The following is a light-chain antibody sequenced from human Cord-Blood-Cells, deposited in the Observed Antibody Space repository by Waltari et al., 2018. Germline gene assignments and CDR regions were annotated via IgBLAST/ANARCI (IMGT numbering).Light chain of an antibody. CDR3: MQALQTPWT. CDR1: QSLLHSNGYNY. V-gene: IGKV2-28*01. J-gene: IGKJ1*01. CDR2: LGS. Sequence: DIVMTQSPLSLPVTPGEPASISCRSSQSLLHSNGYNYLDWYLQKPGQSPQLLIYLGSNRASXXXXRFSGSGSGTDFTLKISRVEAEDVGVYYCMQALQTPWTFGQGTKVEIK.